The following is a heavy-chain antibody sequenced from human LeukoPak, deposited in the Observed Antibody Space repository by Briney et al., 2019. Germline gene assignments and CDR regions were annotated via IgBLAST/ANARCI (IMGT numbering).Heavy chain of an antibody. CDR2: ISASGGST. J-gene: IGHJ4*02. CDR3: AKTPGWEVVVVAGWKDY. D-gene: IGHD2-15*01. V-gene: IGHV3-23*01. CDR1: GFTFSSYA. Sequence: PGGSLRLSCTASGFTFSSYAMSWVRQAPGKGLEWVSAISASGGSTYYADSVKGRFTISRDNSKNTLYLQMNSLRAEDTAVYYCAKTPGWEVVVVAGWKDYWGQGTLVTVSS.